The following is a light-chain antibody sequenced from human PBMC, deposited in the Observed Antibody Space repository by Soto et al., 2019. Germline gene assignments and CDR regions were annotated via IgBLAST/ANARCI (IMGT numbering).Light chain of an antibody. Sequence: IQMTHSPSSLSASVGDRVTVTCRASQSISSWLAWYQQKPGKAPKLLIYKASSLESGVPSRFSGSGSGTEFTLTISSLQPDDFATYYCQQYNSYSCTFGQGTKVEIX. CDR1: QSISSW. J-gene: IGKJ1*01. CDR2: KAS. V-gene: IGKV1-5*03. CDR3: QQYNSYSCT.